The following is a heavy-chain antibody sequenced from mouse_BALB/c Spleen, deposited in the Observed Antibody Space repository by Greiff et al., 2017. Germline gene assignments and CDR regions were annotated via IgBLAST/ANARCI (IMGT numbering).Heavy chain of an antibody. Sequence: DVHLVESGPSLVKPSQTLSLTCSVTGDSITSGYWNWIRKFPGNKLEYMGYISYSGSTYYNPSLKSRISITRDTSKNQYYLQLNSVTTEDTATYYCARYIYYGSTSYAMDYWGQGTSVTVSS. CDR1: GDSITSGY. CDR2: ISYSGST. J-gene: IGHJ4*01. CDR3: ARYIYYGSTSYAMDY. V-gene: IGHV3-8*02. D-gene: IGHD1-1*01.